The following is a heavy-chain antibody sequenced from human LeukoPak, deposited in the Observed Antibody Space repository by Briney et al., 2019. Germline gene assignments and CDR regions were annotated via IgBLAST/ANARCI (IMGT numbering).Heavy chain of an antibody. Sequence: ASVKVSRKASGGTFSSYAISWVRQAPGQGLEWMGGIIPIFGTANYAQKFQGRVTITADESTSTAYMELSSLRSEDTAVYYCARGKRVRGWFDPWGQGTLVTVSS. CDR2: IIPIFGTA. D-gene: IGHD3-10*02. J-gene: IGHJ5*02. CDR1: GGTFSSYA. V-gene: IGHV1-69*01. CDR3: ARGKRVRGWFDP.